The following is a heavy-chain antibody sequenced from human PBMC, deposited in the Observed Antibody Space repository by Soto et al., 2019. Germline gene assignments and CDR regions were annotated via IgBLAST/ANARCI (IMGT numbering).Heavy chain of an antibody. Sequence: PGGSLRLSCVASGFTFDTYGIHWVRQAPGKGLQWVALISYEGSNTYYADSVRGRFTISRDNSKNTLYLQMNTLRPEDTGLYYCARVTPGNNLYYFSGLDFWAKGPRSPSP. V-gene: IGHV3-30-3*01. CDR2: ISYEGSNT. CDR1: GFTFDTYG. D-gene: IGHD1-1*01. J-gene: IGHJ6*02. CDR3: ARVTPGNNLYYFSGLDF.